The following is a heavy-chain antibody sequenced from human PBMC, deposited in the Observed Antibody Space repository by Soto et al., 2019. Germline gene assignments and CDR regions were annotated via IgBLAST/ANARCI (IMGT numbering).Heavy chain of an antibody. D-gene: IGHD6-19*01. CDR1: GFTFSDYA. CDR3: AKGGRQWLVTSDFNY. V-gene: IGHV3-30*18. J-gene: IGHJ4*02. Sequence: VQLVESGGGVVQPGRSLRLSCAASGFTFSDYAMHWVRQAPGKGLEWVAVVSHDGRNTHYADSEKGRFTISRDRSKKTVSLEMTSLRAEDTSVYYCAKGGRQWLVTSDFNYWGQGALVTVSS. CDR2: VSHDGRNT.